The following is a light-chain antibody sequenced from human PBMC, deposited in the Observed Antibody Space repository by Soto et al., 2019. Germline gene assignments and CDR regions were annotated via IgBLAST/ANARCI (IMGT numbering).Light chain of an antibody. V-gene: IGLV2-14*03. J-gene: IGLJ3*02. Sequence: QSALTQPASVSGSPGQSITTSCTGTSSDIGRYDYVSWYQQFPGKAPKLMIYRVINRPSGVSDRFSGSKSGNSASLSISGLQPEDEASYFCGSYTSATTWVFGGGTQLTVL. CDR2: RVI. CDR1: SSDIGRYDY. CDR3: GSYTSATTWV.